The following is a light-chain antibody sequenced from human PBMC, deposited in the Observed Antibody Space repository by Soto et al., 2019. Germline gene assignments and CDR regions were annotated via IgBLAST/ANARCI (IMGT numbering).Light chain of an antibody. Sequence: QSALTQPASVSGSPGQSITISCTGTSSDVGGYNYVSWYQQDPGKAPKLMIYEVSNRPSGVSNRFSGSKSGNTASLTISGLQAEDEADYYCSSYTSSNTRVLGTGTRSPS. CDR1: SSDVGGYNY. CDR3: SSYTSSNTRV. J-gene: IGLJ1*01. CDR2: EVS. V-gene: IGLV2-14*01.